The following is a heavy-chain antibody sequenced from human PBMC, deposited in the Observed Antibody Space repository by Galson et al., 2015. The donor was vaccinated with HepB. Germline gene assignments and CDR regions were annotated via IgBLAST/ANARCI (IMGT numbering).Heavy chain of an antibody. Sequence: SVKVSCKASGYTFTSYDINWVRQATGQGLEWMGWMNPNSGNTGYAQKFQGRVTMTRNTSISTAYMELSSLRFEDTAVYYCARAYYYGSGSYYFYYGMDVWGQGTTVTVSS. CDR3: ARAYYYGSGSYYFYYGMDV. CDR2: MNPNSGNT. CDR1: GYTFTSYD. J-gene: IGHJ6*02. V-gene: IGHV1-8*01. D-gene: IGHD3-10*01.